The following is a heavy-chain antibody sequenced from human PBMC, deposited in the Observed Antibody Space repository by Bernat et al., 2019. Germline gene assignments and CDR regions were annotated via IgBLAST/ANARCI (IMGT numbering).Heavy chain of an antibody. CDR3: ARIGNQLLPPRGAFDI. Sequence: EVQLVESGGGLVKPGGSLRLSCAASGFTFSSYSMNWVRQAPGKGLEWVSSISSRSSYIYYADSVKGRFTISRDNAKNSLYLQMNSLRAEDTAVYYCARIGNQLLPPRGAFDIWGQGTMVTVSS. J-gene: IGHJ3*02. CDR1: GFTFSSYS. CDR2: ISSRSSYI. D-gene: IGHD2-2*01. V-gene: IGHV3-21*01.